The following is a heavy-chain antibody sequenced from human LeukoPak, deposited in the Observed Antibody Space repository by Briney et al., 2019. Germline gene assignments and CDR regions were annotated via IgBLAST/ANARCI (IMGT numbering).Heavy chain of an antibody. CDR3: ATDRDATHLNY. CDR1: GFTFSDAW. D-gene: IGHD5-24*01. J-gene: IGHJ4*02. CDR2: IKSKVHGGTL. Sequence: QPGGSLRLSCAASGFTFSDAWMNWFRQAPGKGLQWVGRIKSKVHGGTLEYAAPVKGRFTISRDDSENTLHLQMSSLTTEDTAVYYCATDRDATHLNYWGQGTLVTVS. V-gene: IGHV3-15*01.